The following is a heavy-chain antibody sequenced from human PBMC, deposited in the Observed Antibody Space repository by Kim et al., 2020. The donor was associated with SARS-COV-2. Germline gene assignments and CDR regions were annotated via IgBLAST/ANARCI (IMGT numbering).Heavy chain of an antibody. V-gene: IGHV3-43*01. Sequence: GGSLRLSCAASGFTFDDYTMHWVRQAPGKGLEWVSLISWDGGSTYYADSVKGRFTISRDNSKNSLYLQMNSLRTEDTALYYCAKASGNRPIGGYYYDSSGDAFDIWGQGTMVTVSS. CDR1: GFTFDDYT. D-gene: IGHD3-22*01. CDR2: ISWDGGST. CDR3: AKASGNRPIGGYYYDSSGDAFDI. J-gene: IGHJ3*02.